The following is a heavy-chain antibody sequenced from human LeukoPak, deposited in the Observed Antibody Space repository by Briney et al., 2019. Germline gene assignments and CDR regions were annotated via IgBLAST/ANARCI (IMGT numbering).Heavy chain of an antibody. Sequence: ASVKVSCKASGYTFTSYGISWVRQAPGQGLEWMGWISVYNGNTHYAQKLQGRVTMTTDTSTSTAYMELRSLRSDDTAVYYCARDLSPMVRGVISDYWGQGTLVTVSS. J-gene: IGHJ4*02. CDR2: ISVYNGNT. CDR1: GYTFTSYG. CDR3: ARDLSPMVRGVISDY. D-gene: IGHD3-10*01. V-gene: IGHV1-18*01.